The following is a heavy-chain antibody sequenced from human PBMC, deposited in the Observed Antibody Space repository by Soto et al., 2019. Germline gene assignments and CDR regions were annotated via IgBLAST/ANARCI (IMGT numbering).Heavy chain of an antibody. V-gene: IGHV3-23*01. Sequence: GGSLRLSCAASGFTFSSYAMSWVRQAPGKGLEWVSAISGSGGSTYYADSVKGRFTISRDNSKNTLYLQMNSLRAEDTAVYYCAKAGSSSSSWYGYFDYWGQGTLVTVSS. CDR1: GFTFSSYA. CDR3: AKAGSSSSSWYGYFDY. D-gene: IGHD6-13*01. J-gene: IGHJ4*02. CDR2: ISGSGGST.